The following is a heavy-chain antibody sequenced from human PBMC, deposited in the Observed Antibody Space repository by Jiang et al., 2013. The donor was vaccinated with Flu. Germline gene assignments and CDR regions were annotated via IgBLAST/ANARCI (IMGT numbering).Heavy chain of an antibody. CDR2: ISYDGSNK. CDR3: AKDFGGSGSYSDGMDV. CDR1: GFTFSSYG. J-gene: IGHJ6*02. Sequence: QLLESGGGVVQPGRSLRLSCAASGFTFSSYGMHWVRQAPGKGLEWVAVISYDGSNKYYADSVKGRFTISRDNSKNTLYLQMNSLRAEDTAVYYCAKDFGGSGSYSDGMDVWGQGTTVTVSS. V-gene: IGHV3-30*18. D-gene: IGHD3-10*01.